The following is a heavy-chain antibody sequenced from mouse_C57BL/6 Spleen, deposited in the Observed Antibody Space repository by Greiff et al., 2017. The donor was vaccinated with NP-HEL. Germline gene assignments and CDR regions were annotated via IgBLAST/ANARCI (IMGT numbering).Heavy chain of an antibody. D-gene: IGHD1-1*01. CDR1: GYTFTDHT. Sequence: VQLQQSDAELVKPGASVKISCKVSGYTFTDHTIHWMKQRPEQGLEWIGYIYPRDGSTKYNEKFKGKATLTADKSSSTAYMQLNSLTSEDSAVYFCARYSYYYGSSYLFFDYWGQGTTLTVSS. J-gene: IGHJ2*01. V-gene: IGHV1-78*01. CDR3: ARYSYYYGSSYLFFDY. CDR2: IYPRDGST.